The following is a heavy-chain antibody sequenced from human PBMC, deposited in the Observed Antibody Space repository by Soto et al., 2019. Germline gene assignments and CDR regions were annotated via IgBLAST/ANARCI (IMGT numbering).Heavy chain of an antibody. D-gene: IGHD2-2*01. CDR2: IIPILGIA. CDR3: ASFGSTSRRIRVDFQH. J-gene: IGHJ1*01. CDR1: GGTFSSYT. V-gene: IGHV1-69*02. Sequence: QVQLVQSGAEVKKPGSSVKVSCKASGGTFSSYTISWVRQAPGQGLEWMGRIIPILGIANYAQKFQGRVTITADKSTSTAYIELSSLRSEDTAVYYCASFGSTSRRIRVDFQHWGQGTLVTVSS.